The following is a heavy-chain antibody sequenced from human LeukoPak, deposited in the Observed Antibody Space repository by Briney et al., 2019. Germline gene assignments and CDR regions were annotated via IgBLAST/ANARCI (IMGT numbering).Heavy chain of an antibody. CDR2: IKPDGSET. V-gene: IGHV3-7*01. J-gene: IGHJ4*02. Sequence: GGSLRLSCAASGFTFSSYWMTWVRQGPGKGLEWVANIKPDGSETYYVDSLKGRFTISRDNPQNSLSLQMDSLRAEDTAVYFCARERSCPHSECFSYFDSWGQGILVTVSS. CDR1: GFTFSSYW. CDR3: ARERSCPHSECFSYFDS. D-gene: IGHD2-8*01.